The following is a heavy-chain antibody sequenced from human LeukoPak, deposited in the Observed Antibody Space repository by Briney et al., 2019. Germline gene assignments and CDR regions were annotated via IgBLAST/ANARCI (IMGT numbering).Heavy chain of an antibody. J-gene: IGHJ4*02. Sequence: PGGSLRLSCAASGFTFSDYTINWVCQAPGKGLEWVAVISYDGSNKYYADSVKGRFTISRDNSKNTLYLQMNSLRAEDTAVYYCSLRRAAAGTTDYWGQGTLVTVSS. CDR3: SLRRAAAGTTDY. CDR2: ISYDGSNK. D-gene: IGHD6-13*01. CDR1: GFTFSDYT. V-gene: IGHV3-30-3*01.